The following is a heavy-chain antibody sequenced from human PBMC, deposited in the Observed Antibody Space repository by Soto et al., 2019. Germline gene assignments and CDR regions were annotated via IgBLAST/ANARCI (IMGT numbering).Heavy chain of an antibody. Sequence: QVQLVASGGGVVQPGRSLRLSCAASGFTFSGYGLHWVRQAPGKGPEWVAVISDDGSDKSYADSVKGRFTISRDNSQNTLYLQMDSLRPEDTAVYHCAKVYCTGGSCYSVYWGQGTLVTVSS. D-gene: IGHD2-15*01. CDR3: AKVYCTGGSCYSVY. CDR1: GFTFSGYG. CDR2: ISDDGSDK. J-gene: IGHJ4*02. V-gene: IGHV3-30*18.